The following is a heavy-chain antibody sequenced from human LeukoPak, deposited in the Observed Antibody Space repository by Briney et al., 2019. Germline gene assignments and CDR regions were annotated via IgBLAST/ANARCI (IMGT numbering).Heavy chain of an antibody. CDR1: GGSISSYY. J-gene: IGHJ3*02. CDR2: IYTSGST. Sequence: SETLSLTCTVSGGSISSYYWSWLRQPAGKGLEWIGRIYTSGSTNYNPSLKSRVTMSVDTSKNQFSLKLSSVTAADTAVYYCARDGDMVRGVLDAFDIWGQGTMVTVSS. CDR3: ARDGDMVRGVLDAFDI. D-gene: IGHD3-10*01. V-gene: IGHV4-4*07.